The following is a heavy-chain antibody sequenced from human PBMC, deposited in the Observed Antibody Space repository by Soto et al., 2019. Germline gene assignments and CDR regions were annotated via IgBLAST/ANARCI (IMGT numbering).Heavy chain of an antibody. CDR1: GESLSAYY. CDR3: ARGTVYVPFLFPCLNV. D-gene: IGHD3-10*02. V-gene: IGHV4-34*01. Sequence: PXGTLSLTCAVYGESLSAYYWTWIRQPPGKGLEWIGEINQSGSTNYNPSLKSRVTMSADTSKKHFSLKVTSVTAADTAVYYCARGTVYVPFLFPCLNVWGQGTTVTVSS. J-gene: IGHJ6*02. CDR2: INQSGST.